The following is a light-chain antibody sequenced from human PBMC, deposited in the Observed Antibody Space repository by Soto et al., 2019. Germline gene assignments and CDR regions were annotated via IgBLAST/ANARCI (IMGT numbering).Light chain of an antibody. CDR2: AAT. CDR1: QSISSY. Sequence: DIQMTQSPSSLSASVGDRVTITCRASQSISSYLNWYQQKPGKAPKLLINAATSLQSGVPSRFIGSGSATDFSLTASSLQPEDFATYYCQQSYSTPSWTFGQGTKVDIK. J-gene: IGKJ1*01. V-gene: IGKV1-39*01. CDR3: QQSYSTPSWT.